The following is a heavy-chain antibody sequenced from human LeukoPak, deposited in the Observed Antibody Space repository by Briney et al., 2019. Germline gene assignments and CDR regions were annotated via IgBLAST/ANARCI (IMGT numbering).Heavy chain of an antibody. CDR1: GYTGIEVS. CDR3: ATHTISGVVTYASLI. Sequence: ASVNVSCTLSGYTGIEVSMQWVRQAPGKGGERMGGFDTEDGETKYAQKLQGRVTMTEDTSTDRAYMELSRLTSEDTAVYYCATHTISGVVTYASLIWGRGTLVTVSS. V-gene: IGHV1-24*01. CDR2: FDTEDGET. D-gene: IGHD3-3*01. J-gene: IGHJ3*02.